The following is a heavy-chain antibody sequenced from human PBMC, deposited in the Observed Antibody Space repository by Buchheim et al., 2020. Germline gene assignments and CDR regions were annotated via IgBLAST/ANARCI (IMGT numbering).Heavy chain of an antibody. CDR3: AREGSSSSPNWFDP. J-gene: IGHJ5*02. CDR1: GGSISSGGYF. V-gene: IGHV4-31*03. CDR2: IYYSGST. D-gene: IGHD2-2*01. Sequence: QVQLYESGPGLVKPSQTLSLTCTVSGGSISSGGYFWSWIRQHPGKGLEWIGYIYYSGSTYYNPFLKSRVTISVDTSANQFSLKVNSVTAADTAVYYCAREGSSSSPNWFDPWGQGTL.